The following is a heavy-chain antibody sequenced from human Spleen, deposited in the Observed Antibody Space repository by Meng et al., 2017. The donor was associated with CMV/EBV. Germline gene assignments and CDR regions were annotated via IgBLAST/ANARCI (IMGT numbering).Heavy chain of an antibody. D-gene: IGHD1-26*01. CDR2: ISTYNGKT. CDR1: GYVFSSYG. V-gene: IGHV1-18*01. CDR3: AREAGSRRFDY. Sequence: SCKASGYVFSSYGIGWVRQAPGRGLEWMGWISTYNGKTNYDQKLQGRVTMTRDTSTNTAYMDLRSLRSDDTAVYYCAREAGSRRFDYWGQGTLVTVSS. J-gene: IGHJ4*02.